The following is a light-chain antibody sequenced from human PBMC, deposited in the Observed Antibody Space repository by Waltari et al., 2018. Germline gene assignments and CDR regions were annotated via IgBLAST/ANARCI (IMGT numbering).Light chain of an antibody. Sequence: EIVMTQSPATLSVSPGERATLSCRASQSISSQLAWYQQKPGQAPRHLIYGASTRATCIPARFSGSGSGTEFTLTISSLQSEDFAVYFCQQYHESPPITFGPGTKVDIK. CDR1: QSISSQ. J-gene: IGKJ3*01. CDR2: GAS. V-gene: IGKV3-15*01. CDR3: QQYHESPPIT.